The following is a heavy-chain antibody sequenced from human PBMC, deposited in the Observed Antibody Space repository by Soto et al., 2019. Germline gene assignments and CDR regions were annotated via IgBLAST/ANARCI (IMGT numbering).Heavy chain of an antibody. V-gene: IGHV1-69*06. CDR2: IIPIFGTA. Sequence: QVQLVQSGAEVKKPGSSVKVSCKASGGTFSSYAISWVRQAPGQWLEWMGGIIPIFGTANYEQKLQGRVTITADKSTSTAYMELSSLRSEDTAVYYCARAKGYCSGGSCYDYYYGMDVWGQGTTVTVSS. J-gene: IGHJ6*02. D-gene: IGHD2-15*01. CDR1: GGTFSSYA. CDR3: ARAKGYCSGGSCYDYYYGMDV.